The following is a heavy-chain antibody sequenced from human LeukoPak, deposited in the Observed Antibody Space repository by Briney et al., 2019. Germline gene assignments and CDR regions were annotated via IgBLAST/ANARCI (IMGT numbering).Heavy chain of an antibody. CDR3: ARMSYYDSSGDNWFDP. CDR2: MNPNSGNT. CDR1: GHTFTSYD. D-gene: IGHD3-22*01. Sequence: ASVKVFCKASGHTFTSYDINWVRQATGQGLEWIGWMNPNSGNTGYTQKFQGRVTMTRDTSISTAYMELSSLRSEDTAVYYCARMSYYDSSGDNWFDPWGQGTLVTVSS. V-gene: IGHV1-8*01. J-gene: IGHJ5*02.